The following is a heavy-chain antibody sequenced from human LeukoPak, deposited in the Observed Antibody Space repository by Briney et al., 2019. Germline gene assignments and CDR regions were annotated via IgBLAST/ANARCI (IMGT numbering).Heavy chain of an antibody. J-gene: IGHJ4*02. CDR2: IYTSETT. D-gene: IGHD3-16*02. Sequence: KSSETLSLTCPVAGGSISSYYWSWIRQPAGKGMEWNGSIYTSETTNFNPSLESRVTMSVITSKNQFSLELSSVTAADTAMYYCARENGTYRFLDYWGQGTVVTVSS. V-gene: IGHV4-4*07. CDR1: GGSISSYY. CDR3: ARENGTYRFLDY.